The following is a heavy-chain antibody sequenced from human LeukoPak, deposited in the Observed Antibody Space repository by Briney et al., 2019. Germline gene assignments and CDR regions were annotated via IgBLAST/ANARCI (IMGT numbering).Heavy chain of an antibody. CDR1: GYTFTGYY. CDR2: MNPNSGHT. D-gene: IGHD2-2*01. V-gene: IGHV1-8*03. CDR3: ARDQNNWFDP. Sequence: GASVKVSCKASGYTFTGYYMHWVRQAPGQGLEWMGWMNPNSGHTGYAQKFQGRVTITRNTSISTAYMELSSLRSEDTAVYYCARDQNNWFDPWGQGTLVTVSS. J-gene: IGHJ5*02.